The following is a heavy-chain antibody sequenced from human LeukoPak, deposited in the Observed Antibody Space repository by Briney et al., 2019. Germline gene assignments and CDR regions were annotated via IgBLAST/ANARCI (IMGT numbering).Heavy chain of an antibody. CDR2: INHSGST. CDR3: ARELWFANAPGSWLDP. Sequence: SETLSLTCAVYGGSFSGYYWSWIRQPPGKGLEWIGEINHSGSTNYNPSLKSRVTISVDNSKNQFSLRLSSVTAADTAVYYCARELWFANAPGSWLDPWGQGTLVTVS. D-gene: IGHD3-10*01. J-gene: IGHJ5*02. V-gene: IGHV4-34*01. CDR1: GGSFSGYY.